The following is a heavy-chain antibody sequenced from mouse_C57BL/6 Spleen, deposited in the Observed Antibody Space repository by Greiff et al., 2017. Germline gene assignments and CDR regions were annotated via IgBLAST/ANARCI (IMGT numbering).Heavy chain of an antibody. CDR2: IDPSASYT. J-gene: IGHJ1*03. V-gene: IGHV1-50*01. CDR1: GYTFTSYW. Sequence: QVQLQQPGAELVKPGASVKLSCKASGYTFTSYWMQWVKQRPGQGLEWIGEIDPSASYTNYNQKFKGKATLTVDTSSSTAYMQLSSLTSEDSAVYYCARCNYYGSSYGYFDVWGTGTTVTVSS. D-gene: IGHD1-1*01. CDR3: ARCNYYGSSYGYFDV.